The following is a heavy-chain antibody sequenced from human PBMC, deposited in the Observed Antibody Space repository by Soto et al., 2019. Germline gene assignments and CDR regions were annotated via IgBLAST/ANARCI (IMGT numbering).Heavy chain of an antibody. CDR3: ARALRAYCGGDCYSAYFDY. CDR2: IYYSGST. V-gene: IGHV4-61*01. J-gene: IGHJ4*02. Sequence: QVQLQESGPGLVKPSETLSLTCTVSGGSVSSGSYYWSWIRQPPGKGLEWIGYIYYSGSTNYNPSLKGRVTISVDTSKNQFSLKLSSVTAADTAVYYCARALRAYCGGDCYSAYFDYWGQGTLVTVSS. CDR1: GGSVSSGSYY. D-gene: IGHD2-21*02.